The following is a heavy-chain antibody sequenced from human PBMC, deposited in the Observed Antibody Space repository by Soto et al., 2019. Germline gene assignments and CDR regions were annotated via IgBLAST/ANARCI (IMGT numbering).Heavy chain of an antibody. CDR2: IYYSGST. CDR1: GGSISSYY. D-gene: IGHD3-22*01. Sequence: PSETLSLTCTVSGGSISSYYWSWIRQPPGKGLEWIGYIYYSGSTNYNPSLKSRVTISVDTSKNQFSLKLSSVTAADTAVYYCARLANDYDSSGYWGYFDYWGQGTLVTVSS. V-gene: IGHV4-59*01. CDR3: ARLANDYDSSGYWGYFDY. J-gene: IGHJ4*02.